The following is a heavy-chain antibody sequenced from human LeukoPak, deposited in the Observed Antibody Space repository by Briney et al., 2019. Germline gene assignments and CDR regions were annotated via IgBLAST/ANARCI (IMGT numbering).Heavy chain of an antibody. V-gene: IGHV1-18*01. CDR2: ISAYNGNT. CDR3: ASQIYGDSGGNWFDP. CDR1: GYTFTSSG. Sequence: ASVKVSCKASGYTFTSSGISWVRQAPGQGLEWMGWISAYNGNTNYAQKLQGRVTMTTDTSTSTAYMELRSLRSDDTAVYYCASQIYGDSGGNWFDPWGQGTLVTVFS. J-gene: IGHJ5*02. D-gene: IGHD4-17*01.